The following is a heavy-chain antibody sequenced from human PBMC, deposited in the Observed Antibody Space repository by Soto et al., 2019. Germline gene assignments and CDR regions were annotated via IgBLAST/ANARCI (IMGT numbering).Heavy chain of an antibody. CDR2: ISAHNGNT. D-gene: IGHD1-1*01. J-gene: IGHJ4*02. CDR3: ARGRYGDY. V-gene: IGHV1-18*01. Sequence: QVHLVQSGAEVKKPGASVKVSCKGSGYDFTTYGITWVRQAPGQGLEWMAWISAHNGNTDYAQKLQGRVTVTRDTSTSTAYMELRCLRSDDTAVYYCARGRYGDYWGQGDLVTVSS. CDR1: GYDFTTYG.